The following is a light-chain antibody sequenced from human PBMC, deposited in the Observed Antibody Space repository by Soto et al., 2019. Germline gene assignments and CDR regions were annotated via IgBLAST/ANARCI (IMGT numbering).Light chain of an antibody. CDR3: QQRDSWPIT. CDR2: GAS. J-gene: IGKJ5*01. V-gene: IGKV3-11*01. Sequence: EIVLTQSPASLSLSPGERATLSCRASQSVDSYLVWYQQKPGRAPRLLIFGASNRATGIPARFSGSGSGTDFTLTINSLEPDDFAVYYCQQRDSWPITFGQGTRLEIK. CDR1: QSVDSY.